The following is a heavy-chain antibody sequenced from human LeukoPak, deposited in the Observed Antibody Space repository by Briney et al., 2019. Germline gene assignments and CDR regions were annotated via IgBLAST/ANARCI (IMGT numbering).Heavy chain of an antibody. Sequence: PGGSLRLSCAASGFTVSSNYMSWIRQAPGKGLEWVSYISSSGSTIYYADSVKGRFTISRDNAKNSLYLQMNSLRAEDTAVYYCARDHGDGSFDYWGQGTLVTVSS. V-gene: IGHV3-11*04. CDR2: ISSSGSTI. CDR3: ARDHGDGSFDY. CDR1: GFTVSSNY. D-gene: IGHD5-24*01. J-gene: IGHJ4*02.